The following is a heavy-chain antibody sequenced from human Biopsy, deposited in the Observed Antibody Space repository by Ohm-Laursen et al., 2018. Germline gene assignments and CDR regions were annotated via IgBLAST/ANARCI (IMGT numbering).Heavy chain of an antibody. V-gene: IGHV1-69*06. CDR3: ASGRTLGDCSGSSCYSGDN. CDR1: GGTFSTTA. CDR2: ITPIFDTA. D-gene: IGHD2-15*01. Sequence: GASVKVSCKASGGTFSTTAISWVRQAPGQGLEWMGGITPIFDTANYAQKFQGRVTITADRSASTAYMELSSLTSDDTAVYYCASGRTLGDCSGSSCYSGDNWGQGTLVTVSS. J-gene: IGHJ4*02.